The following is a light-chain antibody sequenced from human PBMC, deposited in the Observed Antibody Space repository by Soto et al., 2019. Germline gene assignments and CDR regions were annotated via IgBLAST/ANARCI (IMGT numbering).Light chain of an antibody. CDR1: SSDVGGYNF. Sequence: QSALTQPPSASGSPGQSVTISCTGTSSDVGGYNFVSWYQQHPGKAPKLMIYEVSERPSGVPDRFSGSKSGNAASLTVSGLHADEEDDYYCSSYAGSNIVVFGGGTKLTVL. CDR2: EVS. J-gene: IGLJ2*01. V-gene: IGLV2-8*01. CDR3: SSYAGSNIVV.